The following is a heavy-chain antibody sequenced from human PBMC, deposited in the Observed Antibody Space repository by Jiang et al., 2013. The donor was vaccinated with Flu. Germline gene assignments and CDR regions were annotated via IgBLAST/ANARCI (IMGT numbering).Heavy chain of an antibody. CDR3: AKARYSGYDYDYSYYGLDV. Sequence: VQLVESGGGLIQPGGSLRLSCAASGFTLSLYTMNWVRQAPGKGLEWVSLITTTGTTTYYADSVKGRFTISKDISKSTLYLQMNSLRAEDMATYYCAKARYSGYDYDYSYYGLDVWGQGTTVTVSS. V-gene: IGHV3-23*04. J-gene: IGHJ6*02. CDR1: GFTLSLYT. D-gene: IGHD5-12*01. CDR2: ITTTGTTT.